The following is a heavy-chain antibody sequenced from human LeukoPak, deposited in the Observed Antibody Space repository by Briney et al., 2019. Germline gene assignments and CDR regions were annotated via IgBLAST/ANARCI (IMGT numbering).Heavy chain of an antibody. D-gene: IGHD2-15*01. J-gene: IGHJ3*02. Sequence: GGSLRLSCAASGFTVSGNFMNWVRQAPGKGLEWVSVLFSGGSTYYADSVKGRFTISRDNSKNTLYLQMNSLRAEDTAVYYCARDPGYCSGGSCYSLDAFDIWGQGTMVTVSS. CDR2: LFSGGST. CDR1: GFTVSGNF. CDR3: ARDPGYCSGGSCYSLDAFDI. V-gene: IGHV3-66*01.